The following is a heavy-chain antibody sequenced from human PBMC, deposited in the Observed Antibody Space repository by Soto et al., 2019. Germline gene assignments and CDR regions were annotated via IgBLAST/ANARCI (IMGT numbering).Heavy chain of an antibody. J-gene: IGHJ4*02. Sequence: EVQLVESGGGLVQPGGSLRLSCAATGFTFSTYWMHWVRQGPGKGLVWVSRISTDGSSTTYADSVKGRFTISRDNAKNPLYRQMNSLRAEDTAVYYCARATGSNHPFDYWGQGSLVTVSS. CDR1: GFTFSTYW. CDR3: ARATGSNHPFDY. CDR2: ISTDGSST. V-gene: IGHV3-74*01. D-gene: IGHD2-2*01.